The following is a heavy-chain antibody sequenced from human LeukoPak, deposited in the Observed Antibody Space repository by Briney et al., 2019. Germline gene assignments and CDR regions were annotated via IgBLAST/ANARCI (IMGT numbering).Heavy chain of an antibody. D-gene: IGHD3-10*01. CDR2: INHSGST. V-gene: IGHV4-34*01. CDR3: AKHYMGSSYNHGLDC. J-gene: IGHJ4*02. CDR1: GGSFSGYY. Sequence: SETLSLTCAVYGGSFSGYYWSWIRQPPGKGLEWIGEINHSGSTNYNPSLKSRVTISVDTSKNQFSLKLSSVTAADTAIYYCAKHYMGSSYNHGLDCWGQGTLVTVSS.